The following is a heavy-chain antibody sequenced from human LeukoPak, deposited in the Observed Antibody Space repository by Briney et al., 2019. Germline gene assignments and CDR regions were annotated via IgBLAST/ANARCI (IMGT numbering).Heavy chain of an antibody. D-gene: IGHD3-22*01. Sequence: ASVKVSCKASGGTFSSYAISWVRQAPGQGLEWMGGIIPIFGTANYAQKFQGRVTITADESTSTAYMELSSLRSEDTAVYYCARGGGEYYYDSSGYYYALDYWGQGTLVTVSS. CDR1: GGTFSSYA. CDR3: ARGGGEYYYDSSGYYYALDY. V-gene: IGHV1-69*13. J-gene: IGHJ4*02. CDR2: IIPIFGTA.